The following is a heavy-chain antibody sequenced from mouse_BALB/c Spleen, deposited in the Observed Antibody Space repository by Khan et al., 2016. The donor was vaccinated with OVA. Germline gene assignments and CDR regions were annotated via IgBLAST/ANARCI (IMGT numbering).Heavy chain of an antibody. Sequence: VQLQESGPSLVAPSQSLSITCTVSGFSLTSYGVHWVRQPPGKGLEWLVVIWSDGSTNYNSVLKSRLSISKDNSKSQVFLKMNSLQTDDTAIYYCARWFDGYSSLYAMDYWGQGTSVTVSS. CDR1: GFSLTSYG. J-gene: IGHJ4*01. CDR2: IWSDGST. V-gene: IGHV2-6*02. D-gene: IGHD2-3*01. CDR3: ARWFDGYSSLYAMDY.